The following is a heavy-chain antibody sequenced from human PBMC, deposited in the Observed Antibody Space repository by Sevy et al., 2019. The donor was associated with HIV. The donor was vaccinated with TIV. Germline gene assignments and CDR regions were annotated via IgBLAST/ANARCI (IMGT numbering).Heavy chain of an antibody. V-gene: IGHV4-39*01. CDR3: ASPIAAAGRFVPPYYYGMDV. CDR1: GGSISSSSYY. D-gene: IGHD6-13*01. CDR2: IYYSGST. J-gene: IGHJ6*02. Sequence: SETLSLTYTVSGGSISSSSYYWGWIRQPPGKGLEWIGSIYYSGSTYYNPSLKSRVTISVDTSKNQFSLKLSSVTAADTAVYYCASPIAAAGRFVPPYYYGMDVWGQGTTVTVSS.